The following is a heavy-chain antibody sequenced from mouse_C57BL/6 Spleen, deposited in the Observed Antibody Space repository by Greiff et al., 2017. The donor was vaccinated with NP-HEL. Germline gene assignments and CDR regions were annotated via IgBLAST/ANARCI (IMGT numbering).Heavy chain of an antibody. CDR2: IYPRSGNT. Sequence: VQLQQSGAELARPGASVKLSCKASGYTFTSYGISWVKQRTGQGLEWIGEIYPRSGNTYYNEKFKGKATLTADKSSSTAYMELRSLTSEDSAVYFCARSHGNYEGYWGQGTTLTVSS. V-gene: IGHV1-81*01. CDR3: ARSHGNYEGY. J-gene: IGHJ2*01. CDR1: GYTFTSYG. D-gene: IGHD2-1*01.